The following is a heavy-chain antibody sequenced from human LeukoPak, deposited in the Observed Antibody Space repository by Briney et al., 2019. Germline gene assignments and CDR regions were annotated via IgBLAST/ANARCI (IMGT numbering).Heavy chain of an antibody. CDR3: AKQMSTVTFTPFDY. D-gene: IGHD3-16*01. CDR2: ISGRGGST. V-gene: IGHV3-23*01. Sequence: GGSLRLSCAASRFTFSSYAMSWVRQAPGKGLEWVSAISGRGGSTDYVDSVKGRFTISRDNSKNTLYLQMNSLRADDTAVYYCAKQMSTVTFTPFDYWGQGTLVTVSS. J-gene: IGHJ4*02. CDR1: RFTFSSYA.